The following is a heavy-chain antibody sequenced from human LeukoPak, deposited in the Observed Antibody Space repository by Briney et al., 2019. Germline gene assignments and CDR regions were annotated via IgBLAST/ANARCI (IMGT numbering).Heavy chain of an antibody. J-gene: IGHJ4*02. V-gene: IGHV1-2*02. CDR1: GYTFTGHY. CDR2: INPNSGGT. Sequence: ASVKVSCKASGYTFTGHYMHWVRQAPGQGLEWMGWINPNSGGTNYAQKFQGRVTMTRDTSISTAYMELSRLRSDDTAVYYCARARLDTAMVSFDYWGQGTLVTVSS. CDR3: ARARLDTAMVSFDY. D-gene: IGHD5-18*01.